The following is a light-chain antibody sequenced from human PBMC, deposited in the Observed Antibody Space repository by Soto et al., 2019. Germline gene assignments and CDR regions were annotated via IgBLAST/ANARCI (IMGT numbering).Light chain of an antibody. CDR2: GAS. Sequence: EIVLTQSPGTQSLSPGERATLSCRASQSVSSSYLAWYQQKPGQAPRLLIYGASSRATGIPDRFSGSGSGTDFTLTISRLEPEDFAVYYCQQYGSSRITFGQGTRLEIK. V-gene: IGKV3-20*01. CDR3: QQYGSSRIT. CDR1: QSVSSSY. J-gene: IGKJ5*01.